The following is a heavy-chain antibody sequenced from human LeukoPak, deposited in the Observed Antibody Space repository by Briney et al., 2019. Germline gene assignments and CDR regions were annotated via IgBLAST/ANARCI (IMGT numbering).Heavy chain of an antibody. Sequence: ASVKVSCKASGYTFTSYGISWVRQAPGQGLEWMGWISAYNGNTNYAQKLQGRVTMTTDTSTSTAYMELRSLRSDDTAVYYCARVRVSVPAALAFCYYGMDVWGQGTTVTVSS. D-gene: IGHD2-2*01. V-gene: IGHV1-18*01. CDR2: ISAYNGNT. CDR3: ARVRVSVPAALAFCYYGMDV. J-gene: IGHJ6*02. CDR1: GYTFTSYG.